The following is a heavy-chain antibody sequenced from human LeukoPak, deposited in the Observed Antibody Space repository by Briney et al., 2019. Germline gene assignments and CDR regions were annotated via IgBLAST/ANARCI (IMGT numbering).Heavy chain of an antibody. CDR3: ASTSYYDSSGYYYPPMSNY. Sequence: GGSLRLSCAASGFTVSSYAMHWVRQSPGKGLEWVAVISYDGSNKYYADSVKGRFTISRDNSKNTLYLQMNSLRAEDTAVYYCASTSYYDSSGYYYPPMSNYWGQGTLDTVSS. V-gene: IGHV3-30*04. D-gene: IGHD3-22*01. CDR2: ISYDGSNK. J-gene: IGHJ4*02. CDR1: GFTVSSYA.